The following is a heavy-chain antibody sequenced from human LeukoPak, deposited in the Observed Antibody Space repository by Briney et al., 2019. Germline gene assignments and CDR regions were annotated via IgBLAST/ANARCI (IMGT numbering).Heavy chain of an antibody. CDR2: INHSGST. CDR1: GGSFSSYY. Sequence: PSETLSLTCAVYGGSFSSYYWSWIRQPPGKGLEWIGEINHSGSTSYKPSLKSRVTISLDTSQNHFSLRQISVTAADTGLFFCWRDIVEVGVLFDFWGQGTLVTVSS. J-gene: IGHJ4*02. V-gene: IGHV4-34*01. CDR3: WRDIVEVGVLFDF. D-gene: IGHD2-15*01.